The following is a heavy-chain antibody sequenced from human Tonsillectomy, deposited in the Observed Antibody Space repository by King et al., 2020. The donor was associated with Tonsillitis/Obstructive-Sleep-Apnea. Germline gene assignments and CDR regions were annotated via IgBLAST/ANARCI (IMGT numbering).Heavy chain of an antibody. J-gene: IGHJ3*02. CDR3: ASQKSPDGVYI. Sequence: VQLVESGGGLVQPGGSLRLSCAASGFTFSSYAMSWVRQAPGKGLEWVSTISGSGNRTYYADSVKGRFTISRDNSKNSLYLQMNSLRAEDTAVYYCASQKSPDGVYICGQGTMVTVSS. V-gene: IGHV3-23*04. CDR1: GFTFSSYA. CDR2: ISGSGNRT.